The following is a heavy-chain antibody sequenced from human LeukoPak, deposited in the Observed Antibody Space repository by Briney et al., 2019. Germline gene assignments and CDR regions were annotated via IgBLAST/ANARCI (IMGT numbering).Heavy chain of an antibody. CDR2: ISYDGSNK. CDR3: ADPLSKVAGTA. J-gene: IGHJ5*02. Sequence: GSSLRLSCAASGFTFSSYAMHWVRQAPGKGLEWVAVISYDGSNKYYADSVKGRFTISRDNSKNTLYLQMNSLRAEDTAVYYCADPLSKVAGTAWGQGTLVTVSS. D-gene: IGHD6-19*01. CDR1: GFTFSSYA. V-gene: IGHV3-30*04.